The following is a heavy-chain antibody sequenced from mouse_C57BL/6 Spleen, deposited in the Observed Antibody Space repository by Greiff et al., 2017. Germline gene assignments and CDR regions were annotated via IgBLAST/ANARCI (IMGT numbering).Heavy chain of an antibody. D-gene: IGHD6-1*01. CDR2: INSDGGST. CDR3: ARHANENCFDY. CDR1: EYEFPSHD. J-gene: IGHJ2*01. V-gene: IGHV5-2*01. Sequence: DVKLVESGGGLVQPGASLKLSCESNEYEFPSHDMSWVRKTPEKRLELVAAINSDGGSTNYPDTVERRFIISRDKAKKTLYLQMSSLRSEDTALYYCARHANENCFDYWGQGTTLTVSS.